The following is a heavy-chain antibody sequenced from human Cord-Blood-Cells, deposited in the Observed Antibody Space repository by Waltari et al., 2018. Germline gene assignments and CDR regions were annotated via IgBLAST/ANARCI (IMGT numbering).Heavy chain of an antibody. J-gene: IGHJ3*02. V-gene: IGHV4-34*01. CDR3: ARGLPDDYGDPEAFDI. Sequence: QVQLQQWGAGLLKPSETLSLTCAVYGGSFSGYYWSWIRQPPGKGLEWIGEINHSGSTNYNPARKSRVTISVDTSKNQFSLKLSSVTAADTAVYYCARGLPDDYGDPEAFDIWGQGTMVTVSS. CDR2: INHSGST. D-gene: IGHD4-17*01. CDR1: GGSFSGYY.